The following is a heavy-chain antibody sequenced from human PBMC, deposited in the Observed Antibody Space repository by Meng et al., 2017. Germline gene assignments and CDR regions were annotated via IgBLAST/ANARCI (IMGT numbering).Heavy chain of an antibody. CDR2: IDYGGST. CDR1: GDPVTVGSQY. CDR3: ARTRGDYYFDY. D-gene: IGHD3-16*01. V-gene: IGHV4-61*01. Sequence: QLLGPGPGRVSPSETLSLSCTVYGDPVTVGSQYWSWIRQPPGKGLEWIGYIDYGGSTSYNPSLRSRVTISVDTSNNQFSLKLSSVTAADTAVFYCARTRGDYYFDYWGQGTLVTVSS. J-gene: IGHJ4*02.